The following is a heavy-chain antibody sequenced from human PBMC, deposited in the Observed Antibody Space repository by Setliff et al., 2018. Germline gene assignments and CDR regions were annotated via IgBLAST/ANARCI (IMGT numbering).Heavy chain of an antibody. D-gene: IGHD3-22*01. Sequence: GGSLRLSCAVSGFTFSGSAMHWVRQASGKGLEWVGRIRSKANSYATAYTASVKDRFTISRDDSKNTAYLQMNSLKTEDTAVYYCTRHEDYYDSSGYWWFDPWGQGTLVTVSS. J-gene: IGHJ5*02. CDR1: GFTFSGSA. V-gene: IGHV3-73*01. CDR2: IRSKANSYAT. CDR3: TRHEDYYDSSGYWWFDP.